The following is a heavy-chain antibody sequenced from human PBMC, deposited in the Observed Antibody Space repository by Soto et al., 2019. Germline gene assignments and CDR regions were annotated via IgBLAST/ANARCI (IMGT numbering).Heavy chain of an antibody. J-gene: IGHJ5*02. CDR2: ISPYNGDT. V-gene: IGHV1-18*01. D-gene: IGHD5-18*01. CDR3: VRDASRGYRGWGDP. CDR1: GYTFTSYG. Sequence: ASLKVSCKTSGYTFTSYGISWVRQAPGQGPEWMGLISPYNGDTIYARKFQGRVIVTADTATRTVYLELRSLRSDDTAVYYCVRDASRGYRGWGDPWG.